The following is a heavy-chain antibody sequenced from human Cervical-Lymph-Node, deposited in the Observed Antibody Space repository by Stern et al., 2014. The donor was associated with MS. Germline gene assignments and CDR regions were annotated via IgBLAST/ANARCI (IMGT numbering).Heavy chain of an antibody. V-gene: IGHV3-30*01. J-gene: IGHJ4*02. CDR2: ISHDGNEK. D-gene: IGHD3-16*01. CDR3: AREGEKASTTAFDS. CDR1: GFTFRNYA. Sequence: QVQLVESGGGAVQPGKSLRLSCAASGFTFRNYAMHWVRQAPGKGLEWVAVISHDGNEKYYADSLRGRFTISRDNSRNTLYLQMNSLGADDTAVYYCAREGEKASTTAFDSWGQGTLVTVSS.